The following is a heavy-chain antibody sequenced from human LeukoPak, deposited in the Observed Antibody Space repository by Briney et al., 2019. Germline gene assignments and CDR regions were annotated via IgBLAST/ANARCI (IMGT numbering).Heavy chain of an antibody. J-gene: IGHJ4*02. CDR2: IYHSGST. D-gene: IGHD2-2*01. CDR1: GGSISSGGYS. CDR3: ARQVVPAATFDY. Sequence: SETLSLTCAVSGGSISSGGYSWSWIRQPPGKGLEWIGYIYHSGSTYCNPSLKSRVTISVDRSKNQFSLKLSSVTAADTAVYYCARQVVPAATFDYWGQGTLVTVSS. V-gene: IGHV4-30-2*01.